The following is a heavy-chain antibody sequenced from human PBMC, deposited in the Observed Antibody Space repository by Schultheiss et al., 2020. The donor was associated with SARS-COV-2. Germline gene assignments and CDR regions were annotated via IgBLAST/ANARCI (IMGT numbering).Heavy chain of an antibody. CDR1: GFTVSSNY. D-gene: IGHD6-13*01. Sequence: GGSLRLSCAASGFTVSSNYMGWVRQAPGKGLEWVSVIYSGGSTYYADSVKGRFTISRDNSKNTLYLQMNSLRAEDTAVYYCAREREYSSSWYNWFDPWGQGTLVTVSS. J-gene: IGHJ5*02. CDR3: AREREYSSSWYNWFDP. V-gene: IGHV3-53*01. CDR2: IYSGGST.